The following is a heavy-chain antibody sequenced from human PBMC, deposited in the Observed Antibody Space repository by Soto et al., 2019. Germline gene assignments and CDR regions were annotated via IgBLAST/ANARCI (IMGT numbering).Heavy chain of an antibody. CDR2: MSYDGSST. V-gene: IGHV3-30*03. CDR3: TIVRVADSALDH. J-gene: IGHJ4*02. Sequence: GGSLRLSCVGSGFIFSNNGMHWVRQTPGKGLEWVAVMSYDGSSTFYADSVKGRFTISRDNSKTTLFLHMSNLRAEDTVMYYCTIVRVADSALDHWGQGTLVTVSS. D-gene: IGHD3-10*02. CDR1: GFIFSNNG.